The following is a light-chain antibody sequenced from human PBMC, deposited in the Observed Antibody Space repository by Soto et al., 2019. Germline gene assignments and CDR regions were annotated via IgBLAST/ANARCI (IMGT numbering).Light chain of an antibody. CDR2: AAS. CDR1: QSIFNY. V-gene: IGKV1-39*01. Sequence: DIQMTQSPSSLSASVGDKVTITCRASQSIFNYVNWYQQKPGKAPKILIYAASSLQSGVPSRFNGSGSGTDFTLPISSLQPEDFATYYCQQSYSAPPATFGPGTKVDVK. J-gene: IGKJ3*01. CDR3: QQSYSAPPAT.